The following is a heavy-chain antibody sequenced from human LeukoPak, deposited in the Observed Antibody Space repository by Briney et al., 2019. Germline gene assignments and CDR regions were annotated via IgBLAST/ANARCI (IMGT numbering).Heavy chain of an antibody. Sequence: SVKVSCKASGGTFSSYAISWVRQAPGQGLEWMGGIIPIFGTANYAQKFQGRVTITAGESTSTAYMELSSLRSEDTAVYYCARDRSLYCSGGSCYPDYYYYGMDVWGQGTTVTVSS. CDR1: GGTFSSYA. J-gene: IGHJ6*02. D-gene: IGHD2-15*01. V-gene: IGHV1-69*13. CDR3: ARDRSLYCSGGSCYPDYYYYGMDV. CDR2: IIPIFGTA.